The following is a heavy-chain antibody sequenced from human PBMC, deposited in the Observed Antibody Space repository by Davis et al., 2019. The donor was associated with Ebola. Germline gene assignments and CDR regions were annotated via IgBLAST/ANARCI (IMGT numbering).Heavy chain of an antibody. CDR3: ARGPKAVAGSLYYYYGMDV. CDR1: GGSISSYY. CDR2: IYYSGST. V-gene: IGHV4-59*01. J-gene: IGHJ6*02. D-gene: IGHD6-19*01. Sequence: SETLSLTCTVSGGSISSYYWSWIRQPSGKGLEWIGYIYYSGSTNYNPSLKSRVTISVDTSKNQFSLKLSSVTAADTAVYYCARGPKAVAGSLYYYYGMDVWGQGTTVTVSS.